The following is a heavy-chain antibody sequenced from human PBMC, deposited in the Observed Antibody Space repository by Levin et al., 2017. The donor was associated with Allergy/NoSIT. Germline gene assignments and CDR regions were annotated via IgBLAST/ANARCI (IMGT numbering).Heavy chain of an antibody. J-gene: IGHJ6*02. Sequence: SETLSLTCTVSGGSISSGGYYWSWIRQHPGKGLEWIGYIYYSGSTYYNPSLKSRVTISVDTSKNQFSLKLSSVTAADTAVYYCARAAIAVAGTQGLVTQKRKYYYYGMDGWGQGTTVTVSS. D-gene: IGHD6-19*01. CDR3: ARAAIAVAGTQGLVTQKRKYYYYGMDG. V-gene: IGHV4-31*03. CDR2: IYYSGST. CDR1: GGSISSGGYY.